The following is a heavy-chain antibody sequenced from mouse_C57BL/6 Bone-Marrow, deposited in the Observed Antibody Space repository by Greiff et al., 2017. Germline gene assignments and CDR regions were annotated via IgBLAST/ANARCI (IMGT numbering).Heavy chain of an antibody. V-gene: IGHV14-4*01. CDR3: TTITTVVATDY. CDR2: IDPENGDT. J-gene: IGHJ2*01. D-gene: IGHD1-1*01. Sequence: VQLKESGAELVRPGASVKLSCTASGFNIKDDYMHWVKQRPEQGLEWIGWIDPENGDTEYASKFQGKATITADTSSNTAYLQLSSLTSEDTAVYYRTTITTVVATDYWGQGTTLTVSS. CDR1: GFNIKDDY.